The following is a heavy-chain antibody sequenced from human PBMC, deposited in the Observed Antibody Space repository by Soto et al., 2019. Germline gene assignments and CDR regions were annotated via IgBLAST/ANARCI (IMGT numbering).Heavy chain of an antibody. CDR2: IIPILGIA. D-gene: IGHD2-15*01. Sequence: SVKVSCKASGGTFSSYTISWVRQAPGQGLEWMGRIIPILGIANYAQKFQGRVTITADKSTSTAYMELSSLRSEDTAVYYCATPRGYCSGGSCYFAFDIWGQGTMVTVSS. J-gene: IGHJ3*02. V-gene: IGHV1-69*02. CDR1: GGTFSSYT. CDR3: ATPRGYCSGGSCYFAFDI.